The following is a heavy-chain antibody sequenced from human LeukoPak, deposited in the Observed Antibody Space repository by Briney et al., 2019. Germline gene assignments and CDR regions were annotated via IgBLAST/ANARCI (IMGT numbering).Heavy chain of an antibody. CDR2: IYHSGST. CDR3: ARGGEYSYDPYFDY. V-gene: IGHV4-30-2*01. Sequence: PSETLSLTCAVSGGSISSGAYSWNWIRQPPGKGLEWIGYIYHSGSTYYNPSLGSRVTMSVDRSKNQFSLKLRSVTAADTAVYYCARGGEYSYDPYFDYWGQGTLVTVSS. J-gene: IGHJ4*02. D-gene: IGHD5-18*01. CDR1: GGSISSGAYS.